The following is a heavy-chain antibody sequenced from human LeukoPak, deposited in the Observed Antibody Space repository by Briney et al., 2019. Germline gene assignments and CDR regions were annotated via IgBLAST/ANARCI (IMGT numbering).Heavy chain of an antibody. D-gene: IGHD2-2*01. CDR3: ARVETRYCSSTSCYVRDY. V-gene: IGHV1-69*04. CDR1: GGTFSSYA. J-gene: IGHJ4*02. Sequence: GSSVKVSCKASGGTFSSYAISWVRQAPGQGLEWMGRIIPILGIANYAQKFQGRVTITADKSTSTAYMELSSLRSEDTAVYYCARVETRYCSSTSCYVRDYWGQGTPVTVSS. CDR2: IIPILGIA.